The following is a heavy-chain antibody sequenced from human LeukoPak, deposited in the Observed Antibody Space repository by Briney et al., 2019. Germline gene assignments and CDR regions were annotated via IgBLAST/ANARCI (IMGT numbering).Heavy chain of an antibody. J-gene: IGHJ4*02. CDR1: GFTFSNYW. V-gene: IGHV3-74*01. CDR3: AREGPRGNSQFDY. CDR2: INPDGSST. Sequence: GGSLRLSCAASGFTFSNYWMHWVRQAPGKGLVWVSRINPDGSSTDYADSVKGRFTISRDNSKNTLYLQMNSLRAEDTAVYYCAREGPRGNSQFDYWGQGTLVTVSS. D-gene: IGHD2/OR15-2a*01.